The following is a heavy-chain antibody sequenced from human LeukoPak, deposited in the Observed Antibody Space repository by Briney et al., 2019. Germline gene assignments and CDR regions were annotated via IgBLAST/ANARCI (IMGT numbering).Heavy chain of an antibody. Sequence: PSETLSPTCAVSGYSISSGSYWGWVRQPPGKGLEWIGSMYHSGSTYYNPSLESRVTISVDTSRNQFSLRLTSVTAADTAVYFCARLSRGSGSPYYFDYWGQGTLVTVSS. J-gene: IGHJ4*02. V-gene: IGHV4-38-2*01. D-gene: IGHD3-22*01. CDR3: ARLSRGSGSPYYFDY. CDR1: GYSISSGSY. CDR2: MYHSGST.